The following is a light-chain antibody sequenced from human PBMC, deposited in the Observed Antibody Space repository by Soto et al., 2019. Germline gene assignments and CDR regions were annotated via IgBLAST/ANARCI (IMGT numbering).Light chain of an antibody. CDR1: NIGSKS. J-gene: IGLJ3*02. V-gene: IGLV3-21*02. CDR3: QVWDRSGDHWV. CDR2: DDT. Sequence: SSVLTQPPSVSVAPGQTASITCGGNNIGSKSVHWYQQRPGQAPVLVVYDDTDRPSGIPDRFSGSDSVNTATLTIRRVEAGDEADYYCQVWDRSGDHWVFGGGTKLTVL.